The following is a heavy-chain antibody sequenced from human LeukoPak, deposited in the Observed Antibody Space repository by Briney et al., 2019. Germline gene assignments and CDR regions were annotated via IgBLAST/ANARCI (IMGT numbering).Heavy chain of an antibody. CDR3: ARSPSSSWFPYNWFDP. CDR1: GFTFSDYY. CDR2: ISSSGSTI. Sequence: GESLRLSCAASGFTFSDYYMSWIRQAPGKGLEWVSYISSSGSTIYYADSVKGRFTISRDNAKNSLYLQMNSLRAEDTAVYYCARSPSSSWFPYNWFDPWGQGTLVTVSS. V-gene: IGHV3-11*04. D-gene: IGHD6-13*01. J-gene: IGHJ5*02.